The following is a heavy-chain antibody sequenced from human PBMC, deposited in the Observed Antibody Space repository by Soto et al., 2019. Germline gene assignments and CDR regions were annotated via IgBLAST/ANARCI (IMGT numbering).Heavy chain of an antibody. CDR3: ARDRSGITGTTRNIYAMDV. D-gene: IGHD1-20*01. Sequence: QVQLVQSAAEVKKPGSSVRVSCKASGGTLSSYAISWVRQAPGQGLDWVGGTVPITLSTHYAQKFQGRVIITADEATNTVYMDLSSLRSEDTAVYYCARDRSGITGTTRNIYAMDVWGQGTTVTVSS. CDR1: GGTLSSYA. J-gene: IGHJ6*02. V-gene: IGHV1-69*01. CDR2: TVPITLST.